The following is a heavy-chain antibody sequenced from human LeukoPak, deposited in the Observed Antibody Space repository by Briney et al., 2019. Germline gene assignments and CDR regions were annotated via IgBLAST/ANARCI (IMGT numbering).Heavy chain of an antibody. D-gene: IGHD3-22*01. CDR3: AKRGYDSSGYYGYFDY. V-gene: IGHV3-23*01. CDR1: GFTFSSYA. Sequence: PGGSLRLSCAASGFTFSSYAMSWVRQAPGKGLEWVSVISGSGGSTYYADSVQGRFTISRDNSNNTLYLQMNSLRDDDTAVYYCAKRGYDSSGYYGYFDYWAQGTLVTVSS. CDR2: ISGSGGST. J-gene: IGHJ4*02.